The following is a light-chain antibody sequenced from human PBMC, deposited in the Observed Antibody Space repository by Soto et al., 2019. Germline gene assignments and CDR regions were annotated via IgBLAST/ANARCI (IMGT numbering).Light chain of an antibody. CDR2: AAS. V-gene: IGKV3-20*01. CDR1: QSVPTAY. Sequence: EAVLTQSPDTLSLSPGERATLSCRASQSVPTAYLAWYQQKPGQAPRLLIYAASSRATGIPDRFSGSGSWTGFTLTLTRLGPEDFAVYYCQQYGPSPMYTFGQGTKLEIK. CDR3: QQYGPSPMYT. J-gene: IGKJ2*01.